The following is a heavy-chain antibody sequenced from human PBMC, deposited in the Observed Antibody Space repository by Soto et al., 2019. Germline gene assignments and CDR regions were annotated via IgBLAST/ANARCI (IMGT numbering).Heavy chain of an antibody. V-gene: IGHV1-3*01. Sequence: QVQLVQSGAEVKKPGASVKVSCKASGYTFTTYTIHWVRQAPGQRLEWMGWINAGNGDTRYSQNFQGRVAITSDTSATTASIELSSLISGDTAVYYCARDRGLGCFSRDWFDPWGQGTLVTVSS. CDR2: INAGNGDT. J-gene: IGHJ5*02. CDR1: GYTFTTYT. D-gene: IGHD3-10*01. CDR3: ARDRGLGCFSRDWFDP.